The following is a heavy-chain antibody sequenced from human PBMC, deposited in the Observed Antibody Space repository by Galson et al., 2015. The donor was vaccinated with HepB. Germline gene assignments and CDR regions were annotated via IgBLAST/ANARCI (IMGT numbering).Heavy chain of an antibody. V-gene: IGHV3-21*04. Sequence: SLRLSCAASGFTFSSYSMNWVRQAPGKGLEWVSSISSSSSYIYYADSVKGRFTISRDNAKNTLYLQMNSLRAEDTAVYYCAKQSRFLEWLFTRFDNWGQGTLVTVSS. D-gene: IGHD3-3*01. CDR1: GFTFSSYS. J-gene: IGHJ4*02. CDR2: ISSSSSYI. CDR3: AKQSRFLEWLFTRFDN.